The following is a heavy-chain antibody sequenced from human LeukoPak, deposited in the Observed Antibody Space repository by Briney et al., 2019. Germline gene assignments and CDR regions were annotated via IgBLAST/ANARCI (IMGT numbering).Heavy chain of an antibody. CDR3: ARDTYSNPLSY. CDR1: GFTFSDAW. J-gene: IGHJ4*02. V-gene: IGHV4-4*02. CDR2: IYHSGST. Sequence: PGGSLRLSCAASGFTFSDAWMGWVRQAPGKGLEWIGYIYHSGSTYYNPSLKSRVTISVDRSKNQFSLKLSSVTAADTAVYYCARDTYSNPLSYWGQGTLVTVSS. D-gene: IGHD4-11*01.